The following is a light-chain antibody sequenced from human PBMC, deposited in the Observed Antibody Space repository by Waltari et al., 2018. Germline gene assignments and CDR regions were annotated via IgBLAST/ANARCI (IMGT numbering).Light chain of an antibody. J-gene: IGKJ1*01. CDR3: QKYVNLPAT. CDR2: HAS. CDR1: QSVGMF. V-gene: IGKV3-20*01. Sequence: SCRANQSVGMFLAWYQQKPGQAPRLLIYHASIRATGIPDRFSGSGSGTDFSLTISGLEPEDFAVYYCQKYVNLPATFGQGTKVEIK.